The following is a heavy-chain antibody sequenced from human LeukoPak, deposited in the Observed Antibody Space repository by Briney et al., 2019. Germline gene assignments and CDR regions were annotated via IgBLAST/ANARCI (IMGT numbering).Heavy chain of an antibody. D-gene: IGHD3-16*01. CDR1: GGSISSYY. CDR3: ARSDDWAGWFDP. V-gene: IGHV4-59*01. Sequence: PSETLSLTCTVSGGSISSYYWSWIRQPPGKGLEWIGYIYYSGSTNYNPSLKSRVTISVDTSKNQFSLKLSSVTAADTAVYYCARSDDWAGWFDPWGQGTLVTVSS. CDR2: IYYSGST. J-gene: IGHJ5*02.